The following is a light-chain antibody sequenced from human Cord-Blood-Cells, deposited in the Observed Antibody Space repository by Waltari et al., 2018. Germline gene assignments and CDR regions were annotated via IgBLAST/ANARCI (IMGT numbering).Light chain of an antibody. Sequence: SSELTQDPAVSVALGQTVRITCQGDSLRSYYASWYQQKPGQAPVLVIYGKNNRHSGIPDRFSGSSSGNTASLTITGAQAEDEADYYCNFRDSSGNHLVFGGGTKLTVL. CDR1: SLRSYY. J-gene: IGLJ3*02. CDR2: GKN. V-gene: IGLV3-19*01. CDR3: NFRDSSGNHLV.